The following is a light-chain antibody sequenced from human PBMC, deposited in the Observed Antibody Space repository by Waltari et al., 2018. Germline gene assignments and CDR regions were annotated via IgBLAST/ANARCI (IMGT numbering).Light chain of an antibody. Sequence: QSALTQPASVSGSPGQSTTIPCPGTSSHVGLYNFVSWYQQHPGKTPKLIISGVDNRPPGVPDRFSGSKSGSTAYLTVSGLQAEDEADYYCASHGNNKVFGGGTKLTVL. CDR2: GVD. V-gene: IGLV2-8*01. J-gene: IGLJ3*02. CDR1: SSHVGLYNF. CDR3: ASHGNNKV.